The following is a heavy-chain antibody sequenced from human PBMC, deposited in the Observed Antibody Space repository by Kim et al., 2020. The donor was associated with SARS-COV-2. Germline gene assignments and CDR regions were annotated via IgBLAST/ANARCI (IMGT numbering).Heavy chain of an antibody. D-gene: IGHD4-17*01. Sequence: GGSLRLSCAASGFTFSIYTMNWVRQAPGKGLEWVSSITSSSYIYYADSLKGRFTISRDNAKNSLYLQMNSLRADDTAVYYCARDRYGDRHFDYWGQGTL. V-gene: IGHV3-21*01. CDR3: ARDRYGDRHFDY. CDR1: GFTFSIYT. J-gene: IGHJ4*02. CDR2: ITSSSYI.